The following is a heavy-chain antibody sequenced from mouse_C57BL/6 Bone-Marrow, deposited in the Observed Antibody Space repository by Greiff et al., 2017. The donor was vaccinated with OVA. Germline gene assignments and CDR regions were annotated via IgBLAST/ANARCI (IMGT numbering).Heavy chain of an antibody. CDR2: IYPRSGNT. CDR1: GYTFTSYG. J-gene: IGHJ3*01. Sequence: VQLQQSGAELARPGASVKLSCKASGYTFTSYGISWVKQRTGQGLEWIGEIYPRSGNTYYNEKFKGKATLTADKSSSTAYMELRSLTSEDSAVYFCARRNYYGSSYVPFAYWGQGTLVTVSA. CDR3: ARRNYYGSSYVPFAY. V-gene: IGHV1-81*01. D-gene: IGHD1-1*01.